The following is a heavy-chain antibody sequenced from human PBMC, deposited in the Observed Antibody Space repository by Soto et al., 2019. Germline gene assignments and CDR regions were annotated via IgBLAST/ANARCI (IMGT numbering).Heavy chain of an antibody. J-gene: IGHJ6*02. CDR1: GYTFTRSG. CDR2: ISSYNGDT. Sequence: QVQLVQSGAEVKKPGASVKVSCKASGYTFTRSGISWARQAPGQGPEWMGWISSYNGDTNYAQTFQGRVTMTTDTYTSTAYMELRSLRSDDTAVYYCAREGVAPYYYFGIDIWGQGTPVTVSS. V-gene: IGHV1-18*01. CDR3: AREGVAPYYYFGIDI. D-gene: IGHD5-12*01.